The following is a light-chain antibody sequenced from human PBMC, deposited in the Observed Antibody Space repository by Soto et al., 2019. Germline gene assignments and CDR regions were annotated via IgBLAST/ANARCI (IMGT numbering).Light chain of an antibody. V-gene: IGLV2-23*02. J-gene: IGLJ3*02. CDR3: CSYAGSSTSKV. Sequence: QLVLTQPASVSGSPGQSITISCTGTSSDVGSYNLVSWYQQHPGKAPKLMIYEVSKRPSGVSNRFSGSKSGNTASLTISGLQAEDEADYYCCSYAGSSTSKVFGGGTQLTVL. CDR2: EVS. CDR1: SSDVGSYNL.